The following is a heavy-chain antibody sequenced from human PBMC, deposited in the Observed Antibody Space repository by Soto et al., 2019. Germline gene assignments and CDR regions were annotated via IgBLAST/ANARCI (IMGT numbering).Heavy chain of an antibody. J-gene: IGHJ4*02. CDR1: GFTFSNYA. CDR3: AKLSMVRGVIIYFDY. D-gene: IGHD3-10*01. CDR2: ISANTGGT. Sequence: GGSLRLSCAASGFTFSNYAMHWVRQAPGKGLEWVSRISANTGGTDYADSVKGRFTISRDNSKNTLYLQMNSLRAEDTAVYYCAKLSMVRGVIIYFDYWGQGTLVTVSS. V-gene: IGHV3-23*01.